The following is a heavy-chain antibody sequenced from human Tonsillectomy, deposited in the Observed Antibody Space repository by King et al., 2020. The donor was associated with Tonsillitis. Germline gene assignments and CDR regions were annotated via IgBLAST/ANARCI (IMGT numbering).Heavy chain of an antibody. J-gene: IGHJ4*02. D-gene: IGHD3-9*01. CDR1: GGSISSGGYY. V-gene: IGHV4-31*03. CDR2: IYYSGST. CDR3: ARTPSLLTGYYPFDY. Sequence: VQLQESGPGLVKPSQTLSLTCTVSGGSISSGGYYWRWIRQHPGKGLEWIGYIYYSGSTYYNPSLKSRVTISVDTSKNQFSLKLSSVTAADTAVYYCARTPSLLTGYYPFDYWGQGTLVTVSS.